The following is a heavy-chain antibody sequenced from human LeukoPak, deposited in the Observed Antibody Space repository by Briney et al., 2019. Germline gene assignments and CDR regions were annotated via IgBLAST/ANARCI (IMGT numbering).Heavy chain of an antibody. J-gene: IGHJ3*02. CDR3: VKALTDDAFDI. V-gene: IGHV3-64D*06. Sequence: GGSLRLSCSASGFTFSTFPMHWVRQAPGKGLEYFSAISRNGDTTYYADSVKGRFTISRDNSKDTLYLQMSSLRPEDTAVYYCVKALTDDAFDIWGQGTMVTVSS. CDR2: ISRNGDTT. CDR1: GFTFSTFP.